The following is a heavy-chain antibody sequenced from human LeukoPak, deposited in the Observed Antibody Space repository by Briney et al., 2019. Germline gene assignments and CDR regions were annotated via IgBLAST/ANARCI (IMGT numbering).Heavy chain of an antibody. V-gene: IGHV3-23*01. CDR1: GFTFNTHA. CDR3: ARDQGYSYYYLDY. D-gene: IGHD5-18*01. J-gene: IGHJ4*02. Sequence: PGGSLRLSCAASGFTFNTHAMSWVRQAPGKGLEWVSGINGNGASTYYSDSVKGRFTISRDNSKNTLHLQMRSLRAEDTAVYYCARDQGYSYYYLDYWGQGALVTVSS. CDR2: INGNGAST.